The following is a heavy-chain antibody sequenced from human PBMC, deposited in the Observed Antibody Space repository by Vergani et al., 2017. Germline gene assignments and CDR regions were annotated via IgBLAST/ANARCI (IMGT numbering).Heavy chain of an antibody. CDR1: GFTFSSYW. J-gene: IGHJ5*02. V-gene: IGHV3-74*01. CDR2: INSDGSST. Sequence: EVQLVESGGGLVQPGGSLRLSCAASGFTFSSYWMHWVRQAPGKGLVWVSRINSDGSSTSYADSVKGRFTISRDNAKNTLYLQMNSLRAEDTAVYYCAKDGPAPHWFDPWGQGTLVTVSS. CDR3: AKDGPAPHWFDP.